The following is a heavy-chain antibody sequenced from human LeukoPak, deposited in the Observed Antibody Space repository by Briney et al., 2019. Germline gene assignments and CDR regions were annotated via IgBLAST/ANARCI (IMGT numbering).Heavy chain of an antibody. CDR3: ARGRWEYQLLDGGDY. D-gene: IGHD2-2*01. CDR1: GFTFSTYA. V-gene: IGHV3-64*01. J-gene: IGHJ4*02. CDR2: ISSNGGST. Sequence: GGSLRLSCAASGFTFSTYAMSWVRQAPGKGLEWVSGISSNGGSTYYANSVKGRFTISRDNSKNTLYLQMGSLRAEDMAVYYCARGRWEYQLLDGGDYWGQGTLVTVSS.